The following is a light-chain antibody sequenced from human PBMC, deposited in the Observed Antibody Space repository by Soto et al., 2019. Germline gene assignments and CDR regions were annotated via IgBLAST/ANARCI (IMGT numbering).Light chain of an antibody. Sequence: EIVMTQSPATLSVSPGERATLSCRASQSVSSNLAWYQQKPGQAHRLLIYGAYTRATGIQVRFSGSGSGTDFTLTIRSLEPEDFAVYYCKQRSNWPITFGQGTRLEIK. CDR1: QSVSSN. CDR3: KQRSNWPIT. CDR2: GAY. J-gene: IGKJ5*01. V-gene: IGKV3-15*01.